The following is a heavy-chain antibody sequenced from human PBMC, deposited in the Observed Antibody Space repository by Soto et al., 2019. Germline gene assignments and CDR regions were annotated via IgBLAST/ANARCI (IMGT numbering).Heavy chain of an antibody. Sequence: SETLSLTCTVSGGSISSYYWSWIRQPPGKGLEWIGYIYYSGSTNYNPSLKSRVTISVDTSKNQFSLKLSSVTAADTAVYYCGRDQVPAAFLGWFAPWGQETLVPVSP. J-gene: IGHJ5*02. CDR3: GRDQVPAAFLGWFAP. V-gene: IGHV4-59*01. CDR1: GGSISSYY. D-gene: IGHD2-2*01. CDR2: IYYSGST.